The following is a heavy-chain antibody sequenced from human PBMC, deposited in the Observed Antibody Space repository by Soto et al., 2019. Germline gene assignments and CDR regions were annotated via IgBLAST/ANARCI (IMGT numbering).Heavy chain of an antibody. CDR3: ASRFDWLLPLDY. CDR2: ISSSGSTI. D-gene: IGHD3-9*01. J-gene: IGHJ4*02. Sequence: PGGSLRLSCAASGFTFSDYYMSWIRQAPGKGLEWVSYISSSGSTIYYADSVKGRFTISRDNAKNSLYLQMNSLRAEDTAVYYCASRFDWLLPLDYWGQGTLVTVSS. CDR1: GFTFSDYY. V-gene: IGHV3-11*01.